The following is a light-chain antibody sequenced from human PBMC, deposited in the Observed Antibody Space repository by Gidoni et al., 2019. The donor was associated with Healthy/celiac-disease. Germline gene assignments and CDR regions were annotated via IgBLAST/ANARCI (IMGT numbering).Light chain of an antibody. CDR1: QYISNY. J-gene: IGKJ2*01. CDR2: DAS. V-gene: IGKV1-33*01. Sequence: DIQMTHSPSSLSASVGDRVTITCQASQYISNYLNWYQQKPGKAPKLLIYDASNLKTGGTSRFSGSGSGTDFTFTISSLQPEDIATYYCQQYDKLPYTFGQGTKLEIK. CDR3: QQYDKLPYT.